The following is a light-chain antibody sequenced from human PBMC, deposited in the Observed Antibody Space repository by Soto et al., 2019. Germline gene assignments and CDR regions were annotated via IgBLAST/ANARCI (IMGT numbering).Light chain of an antibody. CDR1: QSVSSTY. V-gene: IGKV3-20*01. J-gene: IGKJ5*01. CDR3: QQYETSPIT. Sequence: EIVLTQSPGTLSLSPGARATLSCRASQSVSSTYLTWYQQKPGQAPRLLIYGASSRATDIPDRFSGSGSGTDFTLTISRLEHEDFAVYYCQQYETSPITFGQGTRLEIK. CDR2: GAS.